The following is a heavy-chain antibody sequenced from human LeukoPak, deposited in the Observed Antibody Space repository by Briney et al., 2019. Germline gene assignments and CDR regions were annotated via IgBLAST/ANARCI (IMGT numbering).Heavy chain of an antibody. J-gene: IGHJ5*02. Sequence: SVKVSCKASVGTFSSYALSWVRQAPGQGLEWMGGIIPIFGTANYAQKFQGRVTITADKSTSTAYMELSSLRSEDTAVYYCAREKSLTGYWNTNWFDPWGQGTLITVSS. CDR1: VGTFSSYA. CDR2: IIPIFGTA. V-gene: IGHV1-69*06. D-gene: IGHD3-9*01. CDR3: AREKSLTGYWNTNWFDP.